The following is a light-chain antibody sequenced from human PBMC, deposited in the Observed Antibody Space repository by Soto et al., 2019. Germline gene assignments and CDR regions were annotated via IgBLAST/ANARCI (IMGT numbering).Light chain of an antibody. J-gene: IGLJ2*01. V-gene: IGLV2-23*03. CDR3: SSYAGPATLVA. CDR2: EGT. CDR1: SSAVGSYDL. Sequence: QSALTQPASVSGSPGQSITISCTGTSSAVGSYDLVSWYQQHPGKVPKLIIYEGTKRPSGVSDRFSASNSANTASLTISGLQPEDEGDYYCSSYAGPATLVAFGGGTKLTVL.